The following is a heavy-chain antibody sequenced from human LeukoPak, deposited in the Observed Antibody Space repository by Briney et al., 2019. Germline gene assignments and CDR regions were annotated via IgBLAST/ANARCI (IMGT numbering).Heavy chain of an antibody. V-gene: IGHV5-51*01. CDR3: AVMVSPYYYDSSGYFDY. CDR2: IYPGDSDT. Sequence: GESLKISCKGSGYSFTSYWIGWVGQMPGKGLEWMGIIYPGDSDTRYGPSFQGQVTISADKSISTAYLQWSSLKASDTAMYYCAVMVSPYYYDSSGYFDYWGQGTLVTVSS. J-gene: IGHJ4*02. CDR1: GYSFTSYW. D-gene: IGHD3-22*01.